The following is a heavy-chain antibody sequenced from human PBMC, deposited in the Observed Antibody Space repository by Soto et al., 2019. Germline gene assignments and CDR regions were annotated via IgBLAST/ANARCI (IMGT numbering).Heavy chain of an antibody. Sequence: SETLSLTCAVYGGSFSGYYWTWIRQPPGTGLEWIGEINHSGSTNYNPSLKSRVTISVDTSKNQFSLKLSSVAAADTAVYFCARGGPSSKWLDPWGQGIQVTVSS. J-gene: IGHJ5*02. CDR3: ARGGPSSKWLDP. CDR2: INHSGST. CDR1: GGSFSGYY. V-gene: IGHV4-34*01.